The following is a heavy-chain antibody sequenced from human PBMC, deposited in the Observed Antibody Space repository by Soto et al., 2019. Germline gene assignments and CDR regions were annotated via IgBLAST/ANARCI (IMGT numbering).Heavy chain of an antibody. V-gene: IGHV1-18*04. Sequence: QVQLVQSGAEVKKPGASVKVSCKASGYTFTSYGISWVRQAPGQGLEWMGWISAYNGNTNYAQKLQGRVTMTTDTSTSKAYMELRSLRSDDTAVYYCARDADYDILTGIETDHWGQGTLVTVSS. CDR3: ARDADYDILTGIETDH. J-gene: IGHJ4*02. D-gene: IGHD3-9*01. CDR2: ISAYNGNT. CDR1: GYTFTSYG.